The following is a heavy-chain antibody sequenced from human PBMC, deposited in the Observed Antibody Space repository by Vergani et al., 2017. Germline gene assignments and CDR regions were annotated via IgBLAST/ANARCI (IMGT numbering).Heavy chain of an antibody. J-gene: IGHJ6*02. D-gene: IGHD4-17*01. V-gene: IGHV3-23*01. CDR1: GFTFSSYA. CDR2: ISGSGGST. CDR3: AKGGGDYHYYYYYGMDV. Sequence: EVQLLESGGGLVQPGGGSLRLSCAASGFTFSSYAMSWVRQAPGKGLEWVSAISGSGGSTYYADSVKGRFTISRDNSKNTLYLQMNSLRAEDTAVYYCAKGGGDYHYYYYYGMDVWGQGTTVTVSS.